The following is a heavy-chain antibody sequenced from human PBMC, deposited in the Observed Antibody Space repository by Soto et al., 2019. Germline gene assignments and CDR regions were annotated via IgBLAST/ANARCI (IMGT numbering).Heavy chain of an antibody. CDR3: ARAVLVGAIYYFDY. J-gene: IGHJ4*02. CDR1: GGPISSTDW. CDR2: IYHSGST. Sequence: PSETLSLTCAVSGGPISSTDWWNWVRQPPGKGLEWIGEIYHSGSTNYNPSLKSRVTISVDKSKNQFSLKLSSVTAADTAVYYCARAVLVGAIYYFDYWGQGTLVTVSS. V-gene: IGHV4-4*02. D-gene: IGHD1-26*01.